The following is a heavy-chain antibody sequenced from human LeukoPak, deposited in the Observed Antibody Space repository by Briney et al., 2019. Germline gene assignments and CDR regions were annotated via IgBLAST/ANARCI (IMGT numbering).Heavy chain of an antibody. CDR2: IYTSGST. CDR1: GDSISSSTYY. Sequence: SETLSLTCTVSGDSISSSTYYWTWIRQPAGKGLEWIGRIYTSGSTNYNPSLKSRVTISVDTSKNQFSLKLSSVTAADTAVYYCARDQYSSSLDPWGQGTLVTVSS. CDR3: ARDQYSSSLDP. J-gene: IGHJ5*02. D-gene: IGHD6-13*01. V-gene: IGHV4-61*02.